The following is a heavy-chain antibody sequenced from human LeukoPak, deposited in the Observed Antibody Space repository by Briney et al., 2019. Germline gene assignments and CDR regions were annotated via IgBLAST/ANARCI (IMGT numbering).Heavy chain of an antibody. D-gene: IGHD6-19*01. CDR3: ASSYSSGWYTY. J-gene: IGHJ4*02. CDR2: IYHSGST. CDR1: GGSISSGGYY. V-gene: IGHV4-31*03. Sequence: PSQTLSLTCTVSGGSISSGGYYWSWIRQHPGKGLEWIGYIYHSGSTYYNPSLKSRVTVSVDTSKNQFSLKLSSVTAADTAVYYCASSYSSGWYTYWGQGTLVTVSS.